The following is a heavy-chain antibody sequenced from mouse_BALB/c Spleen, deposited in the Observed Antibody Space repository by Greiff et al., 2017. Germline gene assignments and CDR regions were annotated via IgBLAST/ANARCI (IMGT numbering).Heavy chain of an antibody. D-gene: IGHD2-14*01. CDR1: GYSITSGYY. CDR2: ISYDGSN. CDR3: ARGRVRPFAY. V-gene: IGHV3-6*02. Sequence: DVKLQESGPGLVKPSQSLSLTCSVTGYSITSGYYWNWIRQFPGNKLEWMGYISYDGSNNYNPSLKNRISITRDTSKNQFFLKLNSVTTEDTATYYCARGRVRPFAYWGQGTLVTVSA. J-gene: IGHJ3*01.